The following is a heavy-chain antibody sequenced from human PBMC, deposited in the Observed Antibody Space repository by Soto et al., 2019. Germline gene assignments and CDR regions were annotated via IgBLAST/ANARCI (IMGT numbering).Heavy chain of an antibody. J-gene: IGHJ6*03. CDR1: GFTLSGYA. V-gene: IGHV3-64*01. D-gene: IGHD6-6*01. CDR2: ISSNGVGT. Sequence: EVQLAESGGGLAQPGGSLRLSCAASGFTLSGYAMDWVRQAPGKGLEYVSGISSNGVGTYYANSVQGRFTISRDNSKKPVYRQMGRVRAEDMAVYYRESRARPDFYYIDVWGKGTTVTVSS. CDR3: ESRARPDFYYIDV.